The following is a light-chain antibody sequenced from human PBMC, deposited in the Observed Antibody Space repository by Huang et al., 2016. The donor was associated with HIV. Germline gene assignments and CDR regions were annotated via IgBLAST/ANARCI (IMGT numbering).Light chain of an antibody. Sequence: EIVMTQSPATLSVSPGERATLSCRASRSIGSNLAWYQQSRGQAPRLLIYAASTRATGIPGRFSGSGSGTEFTLTVSSLQSEDFAVYYCQQHNSWPRTFGQGTRV. CDR1: RSIGSN. J-gene: IGKJ1*01. CDR2: AAS. V-gene: IGKV3-15*01. CDR3: QQHNSWPRT.